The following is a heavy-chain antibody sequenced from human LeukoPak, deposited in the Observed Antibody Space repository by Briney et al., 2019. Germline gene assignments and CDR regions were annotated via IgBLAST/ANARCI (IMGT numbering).Heavy chain of an antibody. J-gene: IGHJ4*02. CDR3: ANHPLGYCSSTSCLF. CDR1: GFTFSSYG. CDR2: IRYDGSNK. Sequence: AGGSLRLSCAASGFTFSSYGMHWVRQAPGKGLEWVSFIRYDGSNKYYADSVKGRFTISRDNSKNTLYLQMNSLRAEDTAVYYCANHPLGYCSSTSCLFWGQGTLVTVSS. D-gene: IGHD2-2*01. V-gene: IGHV3-30*02.